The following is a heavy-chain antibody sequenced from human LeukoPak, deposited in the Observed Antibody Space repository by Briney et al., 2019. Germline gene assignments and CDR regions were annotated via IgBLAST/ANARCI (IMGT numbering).Heavy chain of an antibody. Sequence: GESLKISCKGSGHSFTNYWIGWVRQMPGKGLEWMGTIYPGDSDTRYSPSFQGQVTISADKSISTAYLQWSSLKASDTAMYYCARAEVVVTAVNWFDPWGQGTLVTVPS. CDR1: GHSFTNYW. J-gene: IGHJ5*02. V-gene: IGHV5-51*01. CDR2: IYPGDSDT. CDR3: ARAEVVVTAVNWFDP. D-gene: IGHD2-21*02.